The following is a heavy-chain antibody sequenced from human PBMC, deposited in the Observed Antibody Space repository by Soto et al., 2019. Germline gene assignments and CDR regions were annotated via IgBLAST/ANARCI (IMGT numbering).Heavy chain of an antibody. CDR3: AKDLTPATVVTPDYYYGMDV. J-gene: IGHJ6*02. Sequence: GWALTLSCSSSVFTLSSYGMHLVLHAPWKGLGLVSVISYDGSNKYYADSVKGRFTIARDNSKNTLYLQMNCLRAEDTAVYYCAKDLTPATVVTPDYYYGMDVWGQGTTVTVSS. CDR2: ISYDGSNK. V-gene: IGHV3-30*18. CDR1: VFTLSSYG. D-gene: IGHD4-17*01.